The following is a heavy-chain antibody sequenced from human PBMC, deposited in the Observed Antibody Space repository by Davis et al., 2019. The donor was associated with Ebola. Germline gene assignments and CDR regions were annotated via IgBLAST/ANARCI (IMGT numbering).Heavy chain of an antibody. Sequence: PSETLSLTCAVYGGSFSGYYWSWIRQPPGKGLEWIGEINHSGSTNYNPSLKSRVTISVDTSKNQFSLKLSSVTAADTAVYYCARDRRIAAAGTESTYYYYYYMDVWGKGTTVTVSS. CDR1: GGSFSGYY. CDR3: ARDRRIAAAGTESTYYYYYYMDV. V-gene: IGHV4-34*01. J-gene: IGHJ6*03. CDR2: INHSGST. D-gene: IGHD6-13*01.